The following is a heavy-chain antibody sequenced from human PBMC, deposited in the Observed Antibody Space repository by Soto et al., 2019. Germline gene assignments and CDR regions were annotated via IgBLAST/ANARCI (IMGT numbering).Heavy chain of an antibody. V-gene: IGHV3-30-3*01. J-gene: IGHJ4*02. CDR2: QTYDGSNK. D-gene: IGHD1-26*01. CDR3: ARAGGLLVDY. Sequence: QVQLVESGGGVVQPGRSQRLSCAASGFMFSSYAMHWVRQAPGKGLERVAVQTYDGSNKYYADSVKGRFTISRDNSKNTLYLQMNSLRAEDTAVYYCARAGGLLVDYWGQGTLVTVSS. CDR1: GFMFSSYA.